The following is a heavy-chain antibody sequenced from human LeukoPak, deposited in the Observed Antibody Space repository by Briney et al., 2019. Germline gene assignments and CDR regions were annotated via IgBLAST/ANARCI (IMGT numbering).Heavy chain of an antibody. CDR3: ARTKPRIAALDY. J-gene: IGHJ4*02. V-gene: IGHV4-39*01. D-gene: IGHD6-6*01. Sequence: SETLSLTCTVSGGSISSSSYYWGWIRQPPGKGLEWIGSIYYSGSTYYNPSLKSRVTISVDTSKNQFSLKLSSVTAADTAVYYCARTKPRIAALDYWGQGTLVTVSS. CDR2: IYYSGST. CDR1: GGSISSSSYY.